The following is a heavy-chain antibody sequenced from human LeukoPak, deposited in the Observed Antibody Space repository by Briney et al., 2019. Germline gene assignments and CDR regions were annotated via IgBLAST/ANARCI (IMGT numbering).Heavy chain of an antibody. CDR1: GFTFSSYD. CDR2: IGTAGDT. D-gene: IGHD2-15*01. Sequence: PGGSLRLSCAASGFTFSSYDMHWVRQATGKGLEWVSAIGTAGDTYYPGSVKGRFTISRENAKNSLYLQMNSLRAGDTAVYYCARALTGGGTFDAFDIWGQGTVVTVSS. J-gene: IGHJ3*02. V-gene: IGHV3-13*01. CDR3: ARALTGGGTFDAFDI.